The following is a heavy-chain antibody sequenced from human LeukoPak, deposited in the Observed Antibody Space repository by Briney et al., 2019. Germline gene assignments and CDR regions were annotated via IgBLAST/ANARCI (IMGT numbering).Heavy chain of an antibody. Sequence: GGSLRLSCAASGFTYSSFAMHWVRQAPGKGLEWVATISYDRTNKYYADSVKGRFTISRDNSENTLYLQMNSLKIEDTAVYYCARDGGAWIQLWLSFDFWGQGTLVTVSS. V-gene: IGHV3-30-3*01. CDR1: GFTYSSFA. CDR2: ISYDRTNK. D-gene: IGHD5-18*01. J-gene: IGHJ4*02. CDR3: ARDGGAWIQLWLSFDF.